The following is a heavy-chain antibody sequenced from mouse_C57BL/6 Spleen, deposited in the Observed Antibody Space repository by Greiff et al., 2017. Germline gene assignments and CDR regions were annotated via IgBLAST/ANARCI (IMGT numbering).Heavy chain of an antibody. V-gene: IGHV14-1*01. D-gene: IGHD2-3*01. J-gene: IGHJ3*01. CDR3: TTFDGYYSAWFAY. CDR2: IDPEDGDT. CDR1: GFNIKDYY. Sequence: VQLQQSGAELVRPGASVKLSCTASGFNIKDYYMHWVKQRPEQGLEWIGRIDPEDGDTEYAPKFQGKATMTADTSSNTAYLQLSSLTSEDTAVYYCTTFDGYYSAWFAYWGQGTLVTVSA.